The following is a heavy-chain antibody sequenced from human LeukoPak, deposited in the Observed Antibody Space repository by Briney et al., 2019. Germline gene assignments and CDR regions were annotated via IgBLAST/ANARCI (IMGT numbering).Heavy chain of an antibody. J-gene: IGHJ4*02. D-gene: IGHD1-26*01. CDR3: ARTGRELLGAFDY. Sequence: PSETLSLTCTVSGGSISSYYWSWIRQPPGKGLEWIGYIYYSGSTNYNPSLKSRVTISVDTSKNQFSLKLSSVTAADTAVYYCARTGRELLGAFDYWGQGTLVTVSS. CDR2: IYYSGST. CDR1: GGSISSYY. V-gene: IGHV4-59*01.